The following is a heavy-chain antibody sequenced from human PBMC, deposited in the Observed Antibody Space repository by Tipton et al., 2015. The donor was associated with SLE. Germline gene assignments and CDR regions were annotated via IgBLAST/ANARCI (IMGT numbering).Heavy chain of an antibody. CDR3: ARHRCSTTSCYLYYYYGMDV. CDR1: GGSISSTSYY. CDR2: IYYSGST. J-gene: IGHJ6*02. D-gene: IGHD2-2*01. V-gene: IGHV4-39*01. Sequence: LRLSCTVSGGSISSTSYYWGWIRQPPGKGLEWIGSIYYSGSTYYNPSLTSRVTISVDTSKNQFSLKLNSVTAADTAVYYCARHRCSTTSCYLYYYYGMDVWGQGTTVTVSS.